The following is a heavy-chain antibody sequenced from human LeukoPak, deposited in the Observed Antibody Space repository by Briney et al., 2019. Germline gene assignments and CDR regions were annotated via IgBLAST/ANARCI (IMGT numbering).Heavy chain of an antibody. J-gene: IGHJ5*02. CDR2: SYTSGST. V-gene: IGHV4-4*07. CDR1: GGSISSYY. D-gene: IGHD1-14*01. CDR3: ARDFSGLRPNWFDP. Sequence: SETLSLTCTVSGGSISSYYWSWIRQPAGKGLEGIGRSYTSGSTNYNPSLKGRGTMSVDTSKNQFSLKLSSVTAADTAVYYCARDFSGLRPNWFDPWGQGTLVTVSS.